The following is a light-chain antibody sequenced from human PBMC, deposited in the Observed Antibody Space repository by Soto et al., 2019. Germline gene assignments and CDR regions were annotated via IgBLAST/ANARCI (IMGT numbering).Light chain of an antibody. CDR1: PSVSSSY. J-gene: IGKJ1*01. CDR2: GAS. Sequence: EIVMTHSPATLSVSPGERATLSGSASPSVSSSYLAWYQQKPGQAPRLLIYGASSRATGIPDRFSGSGSGTDFTLTISRLEPEDFAVYYCQRYGSSPRTFGQGTKVDIK. CDR3: QRYGSSPRT. V-gene: IGKV3-20*01.